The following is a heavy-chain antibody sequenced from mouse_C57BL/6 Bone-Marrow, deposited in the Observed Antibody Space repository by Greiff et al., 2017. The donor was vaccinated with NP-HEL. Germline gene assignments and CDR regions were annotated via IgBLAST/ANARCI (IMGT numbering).Heavy chain of an antibody. D-gene: IGHD2-1*01. CDR3: ARGGIYYPFAY. J-gene: IGHJ3*01. Sequence: VQLQQSGPELVKPGASVKIPCKASGYTFTDYNMDWVKQSHGKSLEWIGDINPNNGGTIYNQKFKGKATLTVDKSSSTAYMELRSLTSEDTAVYYCARGGIYYPFAYWGQGTLVTVSA. V-gene: IGHV1-18*01. CDR2: INPNNGGT. CDR1: GYTFTDYN.